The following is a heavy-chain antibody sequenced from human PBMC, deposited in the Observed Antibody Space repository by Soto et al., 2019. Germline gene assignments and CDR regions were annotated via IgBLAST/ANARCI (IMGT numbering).Heavy chain of an antibody. J-gene: IGHJ1*01. CDR3: ARDPRSITGTTSSEDFQH. CDR2: IVPLLGIT. CDR1: GGTFSGYA. D-gene: IGHD1-20*01. Sequence: QAQLMQSGAEVKKPGSSVKVSCKASGGTFSGYAISWVRRAPGQGLEWMGGIVPLLGITNYAQKFQGRITIAADESKGTAYMDLRSIRSEDTAVYYCARDPRSITGTTSSEDFQHWGQGTLVSVSS. V-gene: IGHV1-69*01.